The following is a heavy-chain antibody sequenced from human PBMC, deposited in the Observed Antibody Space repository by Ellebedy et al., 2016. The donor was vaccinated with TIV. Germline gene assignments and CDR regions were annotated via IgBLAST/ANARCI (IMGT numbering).Heavy chain of an antibody. D-gene: IGHD4-17*01. J-gene: IGHJ4*02. CDR2: IYYSGST. CDR3: AKHDYGVDY. CDR1: GGSISSSSYY. V-gene: IGHV4-39*01. Sequence: SETLSLTXTVSGGSISSSSYYWGWIRQPPGKGLEWIGSIYYSGSTYYNPSLKSRVTISVDTSKNQFSLKLSSVTAADTAVYYCAKHDYGVDYWGQGTLVTVSS.